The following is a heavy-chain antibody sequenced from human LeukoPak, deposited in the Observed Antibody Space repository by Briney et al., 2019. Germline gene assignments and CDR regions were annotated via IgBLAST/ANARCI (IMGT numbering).Heavy chain of an antibody. V-gene: IGHV3-74*01. CDR1: GFTFSTYW. J-gene: IGHJ6*02. Sequence: PGGSLRLSCTASGFTFSTYWMHWVRRAPGKGLVWVSRLNGDGSSTSYADSVKGRFTISRDNAKNTLYLQMNSLRAEDTAVYYCARDSRYSMEVWGQGTTVTVSS. CDR2: LNGDGSST. CDR3: ARDSRYSMEV.